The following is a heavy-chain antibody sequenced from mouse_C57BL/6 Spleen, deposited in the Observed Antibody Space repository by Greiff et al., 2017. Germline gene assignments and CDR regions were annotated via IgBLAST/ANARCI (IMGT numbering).Heavy chain of an antibody. CDR2: IDPSDSYT. Sequence: QVQLQQPGAELVKPGASVKLSCKASGYTFTSYWMQWVKQRPGQGLEWIGEIDPSDSYTNYNQKFKGKATLTVDTSSSTAYMQLSSLTSEDSAVYYCARDPSQYYYAMDYWGQGTSVTVSS. V-gene: IGHV1-50*01. D-gene: IGHD6-1*01. CDR3: ARDPSQYYYAMDY. CDR1: GYTFTSYW. J-gene: IGHJ4*01.